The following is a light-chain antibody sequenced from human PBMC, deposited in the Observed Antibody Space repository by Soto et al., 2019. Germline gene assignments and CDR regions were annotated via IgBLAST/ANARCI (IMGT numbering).Light chain of an antibody. CDR1: QTVSSSN. CDR3: HHVGSSPPFT. CDR2: GAS. J-gene: IGKJ2*01. V-gene: IGKV3-20*01. Sequence: EVVLPQAPGTRSLSPGERVTLSCGASQTVSSSNFSWYQQNPRQAPRLLIYGASNRATGIPDRFGGSGSGRDFTLTINRLEPEDFGVYYCHHVGSSPPFTFGQGTKLEI.